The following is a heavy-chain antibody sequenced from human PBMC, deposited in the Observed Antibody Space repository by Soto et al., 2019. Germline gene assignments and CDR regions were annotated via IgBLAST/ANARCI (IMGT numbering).Heavy chain of an antibody. Sequence: GGSLRLSCAASGFSFSRYWMSWVRQAPGKGLEWVANIKQDGTEKYYVDSVKGRFTISRDNAKNSLYLQMNSLRAEDTAVYYCARLVSAAANDYWGQGT. CDR3: ARLVSAAANDY. J-gene: IGHJ4*02. D-gene: IGHD1-26*01. CDR1: GFSFSRYW. V-gene: IGHV3-7*04. CDR2: IKQDGTEK.